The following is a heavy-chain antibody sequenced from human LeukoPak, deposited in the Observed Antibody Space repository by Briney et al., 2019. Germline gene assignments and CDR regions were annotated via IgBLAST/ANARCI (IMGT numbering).Heavy chain of an antibody. V-gene: IGHV3-30*14. Sequence: PGGSLRLSCAASGFTFSSYAMHWVRQAPGKGLEWVAVISYDGSNKYYADSVKGRFTISRDNSKNTLYLQMNSLRAEDTAVYYCARANGDYASYGMDVWGQGTTVTVSS. CDR1: GFTFSSYA. CDR3: ARANGDYASYGMDV. CDR2: ISYDGSNK. J-gene: IGHJ6*02. D-gene: IGHD4-17*01.